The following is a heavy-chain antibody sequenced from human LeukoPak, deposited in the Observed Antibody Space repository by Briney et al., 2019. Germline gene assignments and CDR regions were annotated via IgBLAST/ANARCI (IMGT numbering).Heavy chain of an antibody. J-gene: IGHJ6*02. Sequence: ASVKVSCKASGYTFTSYGISWVRQAPGQGLEWMGWISAYNGNTDYAQKFQGRVTITADESTSTAYMELSSLRSEDTAVYYCATKRSRTGFRYYYGMDVWGQGTTVTVSS. CDR1: GYTFTSYG. V-gene: IGHV1-18*01. CDR3: ATKRSRTGFRYYYGMDV. D-gene: IGHD2-2*01. CDR2: ISAYNGNT.